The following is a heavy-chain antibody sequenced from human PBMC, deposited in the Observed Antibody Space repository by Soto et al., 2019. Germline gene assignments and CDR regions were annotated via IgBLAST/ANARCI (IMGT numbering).Heavy chain of an antibody. CDR1: GFTFSSYG. D-gene: IGHD2-15*01. CDR2: IWYDGSNK. Sequence: QVQLVESGGGVVQPGRSLRLSCAASGFTFSSYGMHWVRQAPGKGLEWVAAIWYDGSNKYYADSVKGRFTISRDNSKNTLYLQMNGLRAEDTAVYYCARDQVVVAAWLGWFDPWGQGTLVTVSS. CDR3: ARDQVVVAAWLGWFDP. J-gene: IGHJ5*02. V-gene: IGHV3-33*01.